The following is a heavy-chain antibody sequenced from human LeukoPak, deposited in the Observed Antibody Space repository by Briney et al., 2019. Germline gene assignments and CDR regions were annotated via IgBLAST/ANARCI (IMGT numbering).Heavy chain of an antibody. CDR1: GGSFSGYY. Sequence: PSETLSLTCAVYGGSFSGYYWSWIRQPPGKGLERIGEINHSGSTNYNPSLKSRVTISVDTSKNQFSLKLSSVTAADTAVYYCARGRGALYGMDVWGQGTTVTVSS. CDR3: ARGRGALYGMDV. CDR2: INHSGST. D-gene: IGHD4-17*01. J-gene: IGHJ6*02. V-gene: IGHV4-34*01.